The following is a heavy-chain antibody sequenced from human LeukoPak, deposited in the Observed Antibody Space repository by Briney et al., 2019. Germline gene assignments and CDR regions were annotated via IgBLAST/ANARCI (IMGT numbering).Heavy chain of an antibody. D-gene: IGHD6-19*01. CDR1: GFTFSNYG. V-gene: IGHV3-23*01. CDR3: PKGYSSVWSHIGHFDY. CDR2: ISGSGGST. J-gene: IGHJ4*02. Sequence: GGSLRLSCAASGFTFSNYGMTCVRQAPGKGLEWVSAISGSGGSTYYADSVKGRFTISRDNSKNALYLQMNSLRAEDTAVYYCPKGYSSVWSHIGHFDYWGQGTLVTVSS.